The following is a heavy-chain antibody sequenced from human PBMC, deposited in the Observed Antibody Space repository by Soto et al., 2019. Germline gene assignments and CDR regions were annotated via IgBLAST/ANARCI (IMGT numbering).Heavy chain of an antibody. Sequence: PGGALRLSCAGSGFICSTSAMTWVRQAPGKGLEWVSSISDSGAGTYYADSVKGRFTISRDNSKSTLYLQMNSLRADDTAVYFCAKVRGSGSYHIFDYSGQGTLVTVSS. J-gene: IGHJ4*02. CDR3: AKVRGSGSYHIFDY. V-gene: IGHV3-23*01. CDR1: GFICSTSA. CDR2: ISDSGAGT. D-gene: IGHD3-10*01.